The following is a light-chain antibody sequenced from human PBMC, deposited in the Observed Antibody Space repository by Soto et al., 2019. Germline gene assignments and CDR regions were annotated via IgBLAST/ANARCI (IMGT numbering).Light chain of an antibody. J-gene: IGKJ1*01. Sequence: DIQMTQSPSTLSASVGDRVTITCRASRSISNWLAWYQQRPGIAPKLLIFDASSLESGVPSRFSGSGSATEFTLTISSLQPDDFATYYCQQYNNYWTFGQGTKVDIK. CDR1: RSISNW. CDR3: QQYNNYWT. CDR2: DAS. V-gene: IGKV1-5*01.